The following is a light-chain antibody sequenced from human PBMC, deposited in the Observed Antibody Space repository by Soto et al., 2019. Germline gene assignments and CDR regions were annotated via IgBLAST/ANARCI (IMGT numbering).Light chain of an antibody. Sequence: EIILTQCPVTLSLSPGERXTXXXXSSQSVSSNFLAWYQEKPGQAPRLLIYGASTRATGIPVRFSGSASGTEFTLTISRLQSEDFTVYYCHHYPRPSWKFGQGTKVDI. CDR1: QSVSSNF. CDR3: HHYPRPSWK. CDR2: GAS. V-gene: IGKV3-20*01. J-gene: IGKJ1*01.